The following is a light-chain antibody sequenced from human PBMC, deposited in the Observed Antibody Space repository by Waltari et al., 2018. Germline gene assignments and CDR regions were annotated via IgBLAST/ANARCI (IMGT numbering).Light chain of an antibody. J-gene: IGKJ3*01. CDR2: GTS. CDR3: QHYLNLPVA. CDR1: QSIRSQ. V-gene: IGKV3-20*01. Sequence: EIVLTQSPGTLYLSPGERLILSCRASQSIRSQLAWYQQKPGQAPRLLIYGTSNRATGIPDRFSGSGSGTDFSLTISRLDPEDCAVYYCQHYLNLPVAFGPGTKVEIK.